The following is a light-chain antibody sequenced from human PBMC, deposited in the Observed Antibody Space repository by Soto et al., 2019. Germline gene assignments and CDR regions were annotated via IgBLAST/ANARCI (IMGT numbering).Light chain of an antibody. J-gene: IGKJ4*01. CDR1: QTVRNHX. V-gene: IGKV3-20*01. CDR2: DAS. Sequence: TQSPSSLPLSPGERATLSCRASQTVRNHXLARYQQRPGQAPRLLIYDASRRATGIPDRFSGGGSGTDFTLTISRLEPEDFAVYYCQQFSSYPLTSGGGTKV. CDR3: QQFSSYPLT.